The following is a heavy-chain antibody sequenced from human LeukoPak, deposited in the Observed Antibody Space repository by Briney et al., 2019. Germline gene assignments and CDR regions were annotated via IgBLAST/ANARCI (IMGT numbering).Heavy chain of an antibody. Sequence: QPGRSLRLSCAASGFTFSSYAMHWVRQAPGKGLEWVAGISHDGSNKYYADSVKGRFTISRDNSKNTLYLQMNTLRAEDTAVYYCARENWNPLIVYYYYGMDVWGPGTTVTVSS. D-gene: IGHD1-1*01. V-gene: IGHV3-30-3*01. CDR2: ISHDGSNK. CDR3: ARENWNPLIVYYYYGMDV. CDR1: GFTFSSYA. J-gene: IGHJ6*02.